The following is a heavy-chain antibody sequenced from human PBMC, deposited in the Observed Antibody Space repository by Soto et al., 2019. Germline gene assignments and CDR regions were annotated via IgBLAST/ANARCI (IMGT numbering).Heavy chain of an antibody. J-gene: IGHJ4*02. D-gene: IGHD1-26*01. CDR1: GGSISSYY. Sequence: QVQLQESGPGLLKPSETLSLTCTVSGGSISSYYWSWIRQPPGKGLEWIGYIYYSGSTNYNPSLKSRATISVDTSKNQFSLKLSSVTAADTAVYYCASTEVGTTDFDYWGQGTLVTVSS. CDR2: IYYSGST. V-gene: IGHV4-59*01. CDR3: ASTEVGTTDFDY.